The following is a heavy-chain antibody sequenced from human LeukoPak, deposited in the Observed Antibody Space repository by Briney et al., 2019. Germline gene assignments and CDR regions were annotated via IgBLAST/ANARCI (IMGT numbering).Heavy chain of an antibody. CDR3: ARHRIAAAGTMLNWFDP. J-gene: IGHJ5*02. D-gene: IGHD6-13*01. CDR2: MYYRGST. CDR1: GGSISSTSYY. V-gene: IGHV4-39*01. Sequence: SETLSLTCTVSGGSISSTSYYWGWIRQPPGKGLEWIGSMYYRGSTYYNPSLKSRVTISVDTSKNQFSLKLSSVNAADTAVYYCARHRIAAAGTMLNWFDPWGQGTLVTVSS.